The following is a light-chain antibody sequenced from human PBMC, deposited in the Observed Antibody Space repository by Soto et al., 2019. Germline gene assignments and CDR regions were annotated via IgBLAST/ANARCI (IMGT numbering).Light chain of an antibody. CDR3: SSCTQLTTLGI. CDR1: SNDVGDFDY. J-gene: IGLJ2*01. V-gene: IGLV2-14*01. Sequence: QSALTQPASVSGSPGQSITISCSATSNDVGDFDYVSWYQHHPGKAPKLLIYEVTNRPSGVSDRFSGSKSGNTASLTISGLQPDDEAYYYCSSCTQLTTLGIFGGGTKLTVL. CDR2: EVT.